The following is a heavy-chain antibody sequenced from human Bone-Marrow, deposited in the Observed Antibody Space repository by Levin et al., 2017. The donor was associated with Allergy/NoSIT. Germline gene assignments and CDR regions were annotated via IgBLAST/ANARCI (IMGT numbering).Heavy chain of an antibody. V-gene: IGHV3-23*01. CDR3: AKDRRNCTGGVCYTYFDY. CDR2: ISGSGGST. CDR1: GFTFSSYA. Sequence: GGSLRLSCAASGFTFSSYAMSWVRQAPGKGLEWVSAISGSGGSTYYADSVKGRFTISRDNSKNTLYLQMNSLRAEDTAVYYCAKDRRNCTGGVCYTYFDYWGQGTLVTVSS. D-gene: IGHD2-8*02. J-gene: IGHJ4*02.